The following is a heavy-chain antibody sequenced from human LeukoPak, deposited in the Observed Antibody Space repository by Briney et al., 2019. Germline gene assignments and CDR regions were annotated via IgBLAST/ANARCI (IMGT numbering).Heavy chain of an antibody. J-gene: IGHJ4*02. CDR3: ARAPLTIFGVVSYYFDY. D-gene: IGHD3-3*01. Sequence: SETLSLTXTVSGGSISSSSYYWGGIRQPPGKGLEWIVYIYYSGSTNYNPSLKSRVTISVDTSKNQFSLKLSSVTAADTAVYYCARAPLTIFGVVSYYFDYWGQGTLVTVSS. V-gene: IGHV4-61*05. CDR1: GGSISSSSYY. CDR2: IYYSGST.